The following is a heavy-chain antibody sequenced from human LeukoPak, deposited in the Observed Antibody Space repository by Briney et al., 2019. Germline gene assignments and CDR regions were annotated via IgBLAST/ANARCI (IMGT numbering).Heavy chain of an antibody. V-gene: IGHV3-30*03. CDR1: GFTFSSYA. D-gene: IGHD4-23*01. CDR2: ISYDGSNK. CDR3: ARAATAVTQEFDY. Sequence: GRSLRLSCAASGFTFSSYAMHWVRQAPGKGLEWVALISYDGSNKNYADSVKGRCTISRDKSKNTLYLQMNSLRAEDTAVYYCARAATAVTQEFDYWGQGTLVTVSS. J-gene: IGHJ4*02.